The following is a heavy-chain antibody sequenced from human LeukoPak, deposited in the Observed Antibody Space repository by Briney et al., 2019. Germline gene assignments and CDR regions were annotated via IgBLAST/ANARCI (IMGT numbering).Heavy chain of an antibody. CDR2: ISAYNGNT. CDR3: ATSTNIVVVPAAIAPSYMDV. Sequence: GASVKVSCKAPGYTFTSYGISWVRQAPGQGLEWMGWISAYNGNTNYAQKLQGRVTMTTDTSTSTAYMELRSLRSDDTAVYYCATSTNIVVVPAAIAPSYMDVGGKGTTFTASS. V-gene: IGHV1-18*01. D-gene: IGHD2-2*01. J-gene: IGHJ6*03. CDR1: GYTFTSYG.